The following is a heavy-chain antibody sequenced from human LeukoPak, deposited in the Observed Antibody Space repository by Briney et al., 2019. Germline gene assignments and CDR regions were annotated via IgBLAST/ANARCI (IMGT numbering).Heavy chain of an antibody. Sequence: GGSLRLSCAASGFTVSSNYMNWVRQAPGKGLEWVSVLYSGGDTYYADSVKGRFTISRDNSKNTLYLQMNSLRADDTAVYYCARGPYYDFWSGYPYYFDHWGQGTLVTVSS. D-gene: IGHD3-3*01. CDR1: GFTVSSNY. CDR2: LYSGGDT. J-gene: IGHJ4*02. V-gene: IGHV3-53*01. CDR3: ARGPYYDFWSGYPYYFDH.